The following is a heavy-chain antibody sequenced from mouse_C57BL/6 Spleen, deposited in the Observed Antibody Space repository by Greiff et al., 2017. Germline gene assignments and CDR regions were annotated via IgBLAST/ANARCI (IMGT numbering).Heavy chain of an antibody. V-gene: IGHV1-80*01. J-gene: IGHJ2*01. CDR1: GYAFSSYW. D-gene: IGHD2-1*01. CDR3: AREDLLGFDY. Sequence: QVQLQQSGAELVKPGASVKISCKASGYAFSSYWMNWVKQRPGKGLEWIGQIYPGDGDTNYNGKFKGKATLTADKSSSTAYMQLRSLTSEYSAVYFWAREDLLGFDYWGQGTTLTVSS. CDR2: IYPGDGDT.